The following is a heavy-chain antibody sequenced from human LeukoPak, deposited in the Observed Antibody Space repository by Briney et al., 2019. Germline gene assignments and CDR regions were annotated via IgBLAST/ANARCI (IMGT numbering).Heavy chain of an antibody. CDR3: ARSWYYDFWSGYQNDAFDI. D-gene: IGHD3-3*01. CDR2: IYHSGST. Sequence: PSGTLSLTCAVSGGSISSSNWWSWVRQPPGKGLEWIGEIYHSGSTNYNPSLKSRVTISVDKSKNQFSLKLSSVTAADTAVYYCARSWYYDFWSGYQNDAFDIWGQGTMVTVSS. CDR1: GGSISSSNW. J-gene: IGHJ3*02. V-gene: IGHV4-4*02.